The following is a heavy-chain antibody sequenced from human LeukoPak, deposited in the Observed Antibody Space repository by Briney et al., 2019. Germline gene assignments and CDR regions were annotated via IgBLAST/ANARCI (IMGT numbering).Heavy chain of an antibody. J-gene: IGHJ5*02. CDR2: LYSGGGT. V-gene: IGHV3-53*01. Sequence: GGSLRLSCAASGFTVSSNYMSWVRQAPGKGLEWVSILYSGGGTYYADSVKGRFTISRDNAKNSLYLQMNSLRAKDTALYYCARDYYDSSGSSWFDPWGQGTLVTVSS. CDR3: ARDYYDSSGSSWFDP. CDR1: GFTVSSNY. D-gene: IGHD3-22*01.